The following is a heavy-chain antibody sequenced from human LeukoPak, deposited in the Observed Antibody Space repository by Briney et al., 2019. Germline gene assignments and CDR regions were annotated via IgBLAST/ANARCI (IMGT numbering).Heavy chain of an antibody. Sequence: ASGKVSCKASGYTFTAYYIHWVRQAPGQGLEWMGWINPNSDDTSYAQNFQGRVTMTSDTSITTAYMELSRLTSDDAAVYYCARGPPVEYWGQGTLVSVSS. CDR2: INPNSDDT. V-gene: IGHV1-2*02. CDR1: GYTFTAYY. CDR3: ARGPPVEY. J-gene: IGHJ4*02.